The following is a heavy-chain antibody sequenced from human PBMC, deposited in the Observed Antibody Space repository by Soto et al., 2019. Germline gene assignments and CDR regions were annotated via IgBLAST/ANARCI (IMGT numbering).Heavy chain of an antibody. V-gene: IGHV4-59*01. CDR3: AREAAARFGAFDI. CDR2: IYYSGST. J-gene: IGHJ3*02. D-gene: IGHD6-13*01. Sequence: SETLSLTCTVSGGSISSYYWSWIRQPPGKGLEWIGYIYYSGSTNYNPSLKSRVTISVDTSKNQFSLKLSSVTAADTAVYYCAREAAARFGAFDIWGQGTMVTVSS. CDR1: GGSISSYY.